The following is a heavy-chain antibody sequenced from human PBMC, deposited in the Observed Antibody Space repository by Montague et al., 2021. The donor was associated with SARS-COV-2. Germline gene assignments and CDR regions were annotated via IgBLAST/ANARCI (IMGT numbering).Heavy chain of an antibody. CDR3: ARGDFGVVIIPYYYYYMDV. Sequence: ETLSLTCTVSGGSISGSNYYWGWIRQPPGKGLEWIGTIHYSGSTYYKPSLKSRVTTSLDTSKNQFSLKLSSVTAADTAVYYCARGDFGVVIIPYYYYYMDVGGKGTTVTVSS. J-gene: IGHJ6*03. CDR2: IHYSGST. D-gene: IGHD3-3*01. V-gene: IGHV4-39*01. CDR1: GGSISGSNYY.